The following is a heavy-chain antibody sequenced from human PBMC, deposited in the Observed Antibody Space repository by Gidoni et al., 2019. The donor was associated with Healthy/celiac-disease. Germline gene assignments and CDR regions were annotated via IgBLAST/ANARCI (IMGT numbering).Heavy chain of an antibody. J-gene: IGHJ6*03. D-gene: IGHD6-13*01. CDR3: ARGSKWLKYSSSWRTHYYMDV. CDR1: GGSFSGYY. Sequence: QVQLQQWGAGLLKPSETLSLTCAVYGGSFSGYYGTWIRQPPGKGLEWIGEINHSGSTNYNPSLKSRVTISVDTSKNQFSLKLSSVTAADTAVYYCARGSKWLKYSSSWRTHYYMDVWGKGTTVTVSS. CDR2: INHSGST. V-gene: IGHV4-34*01.